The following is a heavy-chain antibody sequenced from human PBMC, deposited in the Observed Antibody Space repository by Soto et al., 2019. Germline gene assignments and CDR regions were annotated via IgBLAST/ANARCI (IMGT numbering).Heavy chain of an antibody. CDR2: ISSSSSYT. J-gene: IGHJ3*02. CDR3: AKPVYYYDSSGYFDAFDI. Sequence: GGSLRLSCAASGFTFSDYYMSWIRQAPGKGLKWASYISSSSSYTNYADSVKGRFTISRDNAKNSLYLQMNSLRAEDTAVYYCAKPVYYYDSSGYFDAFDIWGQGTMVTVSS. V-gene: IGHV3-11*06. CDR1: GFTFSDYY. D-gene: IGHD3-22*01.